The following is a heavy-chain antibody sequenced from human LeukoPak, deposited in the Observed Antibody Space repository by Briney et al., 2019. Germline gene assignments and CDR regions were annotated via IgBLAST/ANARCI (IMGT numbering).Heavy chain of an antibody. D-gene: IGHD2-21*02. V-gene: IGHV4-30-4*07. CDR2: IYNSGTT. CDR1: GGSISSGGYS. J-gene: IGHJ4*02. Sequence: PSETLSLTYVVSGGSISSGGYSWNWIRQPPGKGLEWIGYIYNSGTTSYNPSLKSRVTMSVDTSKNQFSLRLSSVTAADTAVYYCARGWGPAYCGGDCHRHFDYWGQGIVVTVSS. CDR3: ARGWGPAYCGGDCHRHFDY.